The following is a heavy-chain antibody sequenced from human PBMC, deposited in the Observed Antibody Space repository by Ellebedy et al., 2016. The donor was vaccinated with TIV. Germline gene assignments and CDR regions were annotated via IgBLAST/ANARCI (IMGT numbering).Heavy chain of an antibody. CDR3: AKGILGPRDGMDV. D-gene: IGHD3-16*01. Sequence: GGSLRLXXAASGFTFDDYAMHWVRQAPGKGLEWVSLISWDGGSTYYADSVKGRFTISRDNSKNSLYLQMNSLRAEDTALYYCAKGILGPRDGMDVWGQGTTVTVSS. J-gene: IGHJ6*02. CDR2: ISWDGGST. V-gene: IGHV3-43D*03. CDR1: GFTFDDYA.